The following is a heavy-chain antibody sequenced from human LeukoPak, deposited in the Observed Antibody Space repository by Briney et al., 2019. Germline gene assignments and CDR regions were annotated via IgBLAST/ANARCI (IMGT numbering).Heavy chain of an antibody. CDR1: GGTFSSYA. Sequence: SVKVSCKASGGTFSSYAISWVRQAPGQGLEWMGGIIPIFGTANYAQKFQGRVTITTDESTSTAYMELGSLRSEDTAVYYCARSYSSSSVKTFYYFDYWGQGTLVTVSS. J-gene: IGHJ4*02. V-gene: IGHV1-69*05. CDR3: ARSYSSSSVKTFYYFDY. CDR2: IIPIFGTA. D-gene: IGHD6-6*01.